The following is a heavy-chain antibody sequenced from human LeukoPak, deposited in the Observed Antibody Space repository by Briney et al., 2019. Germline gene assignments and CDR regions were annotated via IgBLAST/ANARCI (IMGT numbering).Heavy chain of an antibody. V-gene: IGHV3-30*03. CDR3: ARDGYSSGWSVYYYYYGMDV. J-gene: IGHJ6*02. D-gene: IGHD6-19*01. Sequence: GGSLRLSCAASGFTFSSYGMHWVRQAPGKGLEWAAVVSYDGSNKYYADSVKGRFTISRDNSKNTLYLQMNSLRPEDTAVYYCARDGYSSGWSVYYYYYGMDVWGQGTTVTVSS. CDR1: GFTFSSYG. CDR2: VSYDGSNK.